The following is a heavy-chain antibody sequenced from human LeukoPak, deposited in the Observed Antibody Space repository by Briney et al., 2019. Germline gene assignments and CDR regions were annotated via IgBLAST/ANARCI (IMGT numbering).Heavy chain of an antibody. CDR2: IRSSSSYI. D-gene: IGHD5-24*01. V-gene: IGHV3-21*01. J-gene: IGHJ6*02. CDR1: GFTFSSYS. CDR3: ARVRWLQSQYYYYGMDV. Sequence: GGSLRLSCAASGFTFSSYSMNWVRQAPGKGLEWVSSIRSSSSYIYYADSVKGRFTISRDNAKNSLYLQMNSLRAEDTAVYYCARVRWLQSQYYYYGMDVWGQGTTVTVSS.